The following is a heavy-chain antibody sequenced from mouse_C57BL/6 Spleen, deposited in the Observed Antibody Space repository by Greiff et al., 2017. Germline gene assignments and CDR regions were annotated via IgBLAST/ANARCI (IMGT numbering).Heavy chain of an antibody. CDR3: VRGPGYAMDY. CDR1: GFTFNTYA. D-gene: IGHD3-3*01. CDR2: IRRKSSNYAT. V-gene: IGHV10-3*01. J-gene: IGHJ4*01. Sequence: EVKLMESGGGLVQPKGSLKLSCAASGFTFNTYAMHWVRQAPGKGLEWVARIRRKSSNYATYYADSVKDRFTISRDDSQSMLYLQMNNLETEDPAMYYCVRGPGYAMDYWGQGTSVTVSS.